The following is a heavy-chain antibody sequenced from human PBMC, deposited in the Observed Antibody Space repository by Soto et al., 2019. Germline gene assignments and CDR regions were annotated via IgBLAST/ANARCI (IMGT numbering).Heavy chain of an antibody. D-gene: IGHD4-17*01. Sequence: GAPGPSCVAPWFPFSSFSIPRVRPGPGKGLEYVSGITSYGDSRYYANSVKARFIISRDNSKNMVFLQMGSLRVEDMAMYYCVREAYGVEKLPPDYWGQGTLVTVSS. CDR1: WFPFSSFS. J-gene: IGHJ4*02. CDR2: ITSYGDSR. CDR3: VREAYGVEKLPPDY. V-gene: IGHV3-64*01.